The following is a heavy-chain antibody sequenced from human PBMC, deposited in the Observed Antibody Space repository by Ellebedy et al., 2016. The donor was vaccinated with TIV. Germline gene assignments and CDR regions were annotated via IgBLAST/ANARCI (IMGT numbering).Heavy chain of an antibody. Sequence: PGGSLRLSCAASGFTFSSYGMHWVRQAPGKGLEWVAFIWYDGGNKYYADSVKGRFTISRDNSKNTLYLQMNSLGVEDTAVYYCARDRHVERGDCLDYWGQGTLATVSS. CDR2: IWYDGGNK. J-gene: IGHJ4*02. V-gene: IGHV3-33*08. CDR1: GFTFSSYG. D-gene: IGHD2-21*02. CDR3: ARDRHVERGDCLDY.